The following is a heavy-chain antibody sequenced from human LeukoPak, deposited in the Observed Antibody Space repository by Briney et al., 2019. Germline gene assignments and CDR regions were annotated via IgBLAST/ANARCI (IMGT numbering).Heavy chain of an antibody. D-gene: IGHD2-2*03. V-gene: IGHV3-11*01. J-gene: IGHJ3*02. Sequence: GGSLRLSCAASGFTFTDYYMSWLRQAPGKGLEWLSYSSAGGGTIFYADSVKGRFTISRDNAKNSLYLQMRGLRVEDTAVYYCARWIDAFDMWGQGTMVTVSS. CDR3: ARWIDAFDM. CDR2: SSAGGGTI. CDR1: GFTFTDYY.